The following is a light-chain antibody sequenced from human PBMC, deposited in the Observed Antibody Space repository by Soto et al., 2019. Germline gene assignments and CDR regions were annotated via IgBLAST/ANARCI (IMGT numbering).Light chain of an antibody. CDR1: EDVYINS. Sequence: EIVLTQSPGILSLSPGERATLSCRASEDVYINSLAWYQQKPGQPPRLLIYGAATRASAVPDRFSGSGSGADFALTITRLEPEDFAVYYCQQYGSSLFTFGPGTKVDFK. J-gene: IGKJ3*01. CDR3: QQYGSSLFT. V-gene: IGKV3-20*01. CDR2: GAA.